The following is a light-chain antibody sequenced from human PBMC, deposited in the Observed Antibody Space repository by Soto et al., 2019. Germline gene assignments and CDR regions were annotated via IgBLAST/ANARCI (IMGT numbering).Light chain of an antibody. V-gene: IGKV3-20*01. CDR2: GAS. CDR3: QQYSSSPLT. J-gene: IGKJ4*01. Sequence: EIVLTQSPGTLSLSPGKRATLSCRTSQSVRSSHLAWYQQKPGQAPRLLIYGASSRATGIPDRFSGSGSGTDFTLTISRLEPEDFAVYHCQQYSSSPLTFGGGTKVEIK. CDR1: QSVRSSH.